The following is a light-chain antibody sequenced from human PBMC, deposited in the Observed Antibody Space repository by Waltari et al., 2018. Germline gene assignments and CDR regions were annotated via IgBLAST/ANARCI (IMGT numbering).Light chain of an antibody. CDR3: HQYYTTPRT. J-gene: IGKJ2*01. V-gene: IGKV4-1*01. Sequence: DIEMTQSPDSLGVSLGERTTITCKSSQSLFYRPKNKNYLAWYQQKRGQPPRWLISWASTRESGVPDRFSGSGSGTYFTLTISSLQAEDVAVYYCHQYYTTPRTFGQGTKLEIK. CDR2: WAS. CDR1: QSLFYRPKNKNY.